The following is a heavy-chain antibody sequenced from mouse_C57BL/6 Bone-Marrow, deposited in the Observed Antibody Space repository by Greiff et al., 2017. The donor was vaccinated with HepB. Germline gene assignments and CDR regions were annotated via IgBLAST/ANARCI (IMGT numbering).Heavy chain of an antibody. V-gene: IGHV1-76*01. CDR1: GYTFTDYY. CDR3: ARRYYFDY. Sequence: QVQLQQSGAEPVRPGASVKLSCKASGYTFTDYYINWVKQRPGQGLEWIARIYPGSGNTYYNEKFKGKATLTAEKSSSTAYMQLSSLTSEDSAVYFCARRYYFDYWGQGTTLTVSS. CDR2: IYPGSGNT. J-gene: IGHJ2*01.